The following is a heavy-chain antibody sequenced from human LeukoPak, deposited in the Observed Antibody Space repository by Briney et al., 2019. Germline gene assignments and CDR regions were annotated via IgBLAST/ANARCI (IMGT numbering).Heavy chain of an antibody. CDR2: ISGSGGST. Sequence: PGGSLRLSCAASGFTFSSYAMNWVRQAPGKGLEWVSAISGSGGSTYYADSVKGRFTISRDNSKNTLYLQTNSLRAEDTAVYNCAKSDDSSGYYYGIVYWGQGTLVTVSS. CDR3: AKSDDSSGYYYGIVY. J-gene: IGHJ4*02. V-gene: IGHV3-23*01. CDR1: GFTFSSYA. D-gene: IGHD3-22*01.